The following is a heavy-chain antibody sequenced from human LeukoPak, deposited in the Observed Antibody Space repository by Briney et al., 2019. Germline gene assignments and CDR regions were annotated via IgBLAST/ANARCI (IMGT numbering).Heavy chain of an antibody. D-gene: IGHD3-16*01. J-gene: IGHJ3*01. CDR3: SRTGGAGGGI. Sequence: SETLSLTCTVSGGSISSYYWSWIRQPPGKGLEWIAFIYSSGSTDYNPSLKSRVSISLDTSRNQFSLNLNSVTAADTAVYYWSRTGGAGGGIWGQGILVTVSS. CDR2: IYSSGST. CDR1: GGSISSYY. V-gene: IGHV4-59*01.